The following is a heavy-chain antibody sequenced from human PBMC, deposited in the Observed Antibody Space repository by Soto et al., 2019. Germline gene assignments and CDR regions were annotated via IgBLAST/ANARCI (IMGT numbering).Heavy chain of an antibody. CDR3: AKETYYYDSSGLSYFDY. J-gene: IGHJ4*02. Sequence: GGSLRLSCAASGFTFSSYGMHWVRQAPGKGLEWVAVISYDGSNKYYADSVKGRFTISRDNSKNTLYLQMNSLRAEDTAVYYCAKETYYYDSSGLSYFDYWGQGTLVTVS. V-gene: IGHV3-30*18. CDR2: ISYDGSNK. D-gene: IGHD3-22*01. CDR1: GFTFSSYG.